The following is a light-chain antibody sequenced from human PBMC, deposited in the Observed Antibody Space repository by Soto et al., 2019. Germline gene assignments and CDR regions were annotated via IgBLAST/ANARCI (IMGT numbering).Light chain of an antibody. CDR3: FSYAGDSVYV. Sequence: QSVLTQPASVSGSPRQSITNSCTGTNSDVGSYNLVSWFQQHPGKAPKLVIYEVTKRPSGVSDRFSGSKSGNTASLTISGLQAEDEADYYCFSYAGDSVYVFGTGTKVTVL. J-gene: IGLJ1*01. CDR2: EVT. CDR1: NSDVGSYNL. V-gene: IGLV2-23*02.